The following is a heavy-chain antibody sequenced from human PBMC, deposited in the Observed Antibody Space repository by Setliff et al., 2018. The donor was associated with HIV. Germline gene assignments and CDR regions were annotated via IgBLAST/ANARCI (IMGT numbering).Heavy chain of an antibody. J-gene: IGHJ3*02. CDR2: IYHTGSS. CDR3: ARRSRSYSSSPFQGGAFDI. Sequence: SETLSLTCDVSGFSISSRYYWGWIRQSPGKGLEWIGNIYHTGSSYYNPSLNDRATISLDTSKNQFSLKLNSMTAADTGVYYCARRSRSYSSSPFQGGAFDIWGQGTMVTVSS. D-gene: IGHD6-6*01. CDR1: GFSISSRYY. V-gene: IGHV4-38-2*01.